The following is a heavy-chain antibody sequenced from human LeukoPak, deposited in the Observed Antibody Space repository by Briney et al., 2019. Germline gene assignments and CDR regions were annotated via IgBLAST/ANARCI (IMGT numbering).Heavy chain of an antibody. CDR3: ARDKGAAGTFDY. D-gene: IGHD6-13*01. J-gene: IGHJ4*02. V-gene: IGHV4-39*07. CDR1: GGPISSSSYY. Sequence: SETLSLTCTVSGGPISSSSYYRGWIRRPPGKGLEWIGSIYYSGSTYYNPSLKSRVTISVDTSKNQFSLKLSSVTAADTAVYYCARDKGAAGTFDYWGQGTLVTVSS. CDR2: IYYSGST.